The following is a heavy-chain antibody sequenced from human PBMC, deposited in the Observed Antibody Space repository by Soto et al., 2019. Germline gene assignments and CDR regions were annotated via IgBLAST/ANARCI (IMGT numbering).Heavy chain of an antibody. Sequence: PGGSLRLSWAASGFMFSAYTMNWVRQAPGKGLEWLSSISDDSSYIDYADSLRGRFTVSRDNARNSLYLQIDSLGVEDTAVYYCATPYYFNHWGPGTLVTVSS. J-gene: IGHJ1*01. CDR2: ISDDSSYI. CDR3: ATPYYFNH. CDR1: GFMFSAYT. D-gene: IGHD3-16*01. V-gene: IGHV3-21*06.